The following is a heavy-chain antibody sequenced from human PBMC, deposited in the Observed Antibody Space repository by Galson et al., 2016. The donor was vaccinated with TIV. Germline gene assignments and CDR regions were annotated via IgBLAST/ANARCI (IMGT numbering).Heavy chain of an antibody. V-gene: IGHV3-23*01. CDR1: GFNFRSYA. Sequence: SLRLSCAASGFNFRSYAMNWVRQAPGKGLEWVSLISGGSYSLNYADSVKGRFTISRDDAKNTLSLQMNSLRAEDTATYYCAIDPDGAYYYVSGSYYKDHWGQGTLVTVSS. CDR3: AIDPDGAYYYVSGSYYKDH. J-gene: IGHJ4*02. D-gene: IGHD3-10*01. CDR2: ISGGSYSL.